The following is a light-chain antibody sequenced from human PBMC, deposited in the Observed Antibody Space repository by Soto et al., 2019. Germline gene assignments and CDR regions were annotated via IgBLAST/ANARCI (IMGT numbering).Light chain of an antibody. CDR2: KAS. CDR1: QSISSW. J-gene: IGKJ1*01. CDR3: QEYNSYST. Sequence: DIQMTQSPSTLSASVGDRVTITCRASQSISSWLAWYQQKPGKAPKLLIYKASNLESGVPSRFSGSGSGTYFTLTISRLQADDFASYYCQEYNSYSTFGQGTKVEIK. V-gene: IGKV1-5*03.